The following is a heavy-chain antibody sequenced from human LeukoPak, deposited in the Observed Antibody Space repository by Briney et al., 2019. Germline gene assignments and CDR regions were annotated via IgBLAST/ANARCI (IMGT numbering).Heavy chain of an antibody. CDR1: GFTFSRYG. CDR3: ARDYADYVGYFFFDY. V-gene: IGHV3-30*02. CDR2: IRSDASTQ. J-gene: IGHJ4*02. D-gene: IGHD4-17*01. Sequence: GGSLRLSCAASGFTFSRYGMHWVRQAPGKGLEWVSFIRSDASTQYYADSVKGRFTISRDNSKNTLYLQMSSLRAEDTAVYYCARDYADYVGYFFFDYWGQGTLVTVSS.